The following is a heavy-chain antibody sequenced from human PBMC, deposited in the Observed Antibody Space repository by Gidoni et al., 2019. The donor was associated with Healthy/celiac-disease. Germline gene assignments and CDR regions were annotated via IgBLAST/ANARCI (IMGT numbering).Heavy chain of an antibody. CDR1: GGSSSGYY. Sequence: QVQLQQWGAGLLKHSETLSLHCAVYGGSSSGYYWSWIRQPPGKGLEWIREINHSGSTNYNPSLKSRVTISVDTSKNQFSLKLSSVTAADTAVYYCARGRNWNLTPLDYWGQGTLVTVSS. J-gene: IGHJ4*02. V-gene: IGHV4-34*01. D-gene: IGHD1-7*01. CDR2: INHSGST. CDR3: ARGRNWNLTPLDY.